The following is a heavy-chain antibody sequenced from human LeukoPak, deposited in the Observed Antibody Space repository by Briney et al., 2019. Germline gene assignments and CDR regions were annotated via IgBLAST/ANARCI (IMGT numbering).Heavy chain of an antibody. D-gene: IGHD2-2*01. CDR1: GFTFSNYW. CDR2: INWNGGST. CDR3: ARGYCSSTSCYFDY. V-gene: IGHV3-20*04. J-gene: IGHJ4*02. Sequence: GGSLRLSCAASGFTFSNYWMHWVRQAPGKGLEWDSGINWNGGSTGYADSVKGRFTISRDNAKNSLYLQMNSLRAEDTALYYCARGYCSSTSCYFDYWGQGTLVTVSS.